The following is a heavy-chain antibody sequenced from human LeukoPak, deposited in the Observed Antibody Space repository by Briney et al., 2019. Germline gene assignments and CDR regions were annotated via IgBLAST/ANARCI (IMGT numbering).Heavy chain of an antibody. CDR1: GYTLTELS. J-gene: IGHJ5*02. CDR3: ARDSPVGSGWYDRYNWFDP. D-gene: IGHD6-19*01. CDR2: LDPEDGET. V-gene: IGHV1-24*01. Sequence: AASVKVSCKVSGYTLTELSMHWVRQAPGKGLGWMGGLDPEDGETIYAQKSQGRVTITADKSTSTAYMELSSLRSEDTAVYYCARDSPVGSGWYDRYNWFDPWGQGTLVTVSS.